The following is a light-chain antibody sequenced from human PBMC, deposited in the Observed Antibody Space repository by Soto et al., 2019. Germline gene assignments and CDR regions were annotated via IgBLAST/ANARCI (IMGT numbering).Light chain of an antibody. V-gene: IGLV1-44*01. CDR3: SSYTSINTGV. CDR1: SSNIGSHT. CDR2: SNN. J-gene: IGLJ2*01. Sequence: QSVLTQPPSASGTPGQRITISCSGSSSNIGSHTVNWHQQVPGTAPKLLIYSNNERPSGVSNRFSGSKSGNTASLTISGLQAEDEADYYCSSYTSINTGVFGGGTKVTVL.